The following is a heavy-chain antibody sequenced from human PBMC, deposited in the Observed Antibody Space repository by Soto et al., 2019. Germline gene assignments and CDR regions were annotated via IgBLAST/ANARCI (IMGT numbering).Heavy chain of an antibody. CDR3: ARDRDYGSGGLGYFDY. CDR2: ISYDGSNK. J-gene: IGHJ4*02. V-gene: IGHV3-30-3*01. CDR1: GFTFSSYA. Sequence: GGSLRLSCAASGFTFSSYAMHWVRQAPGKGLEWVAVISYDGSNKYYADSVKGRFTISRDNSKNTLYLQMNSLRAEDTAVYYCARDRDYGSGGLGYFDYWGQGTLVTVSS. D-gene: IGHD3-10*01.